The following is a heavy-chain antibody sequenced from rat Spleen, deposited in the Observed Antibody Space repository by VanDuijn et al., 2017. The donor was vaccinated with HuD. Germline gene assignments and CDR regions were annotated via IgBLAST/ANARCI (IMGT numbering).Heavy chain of an antibody. CDR1: GFTFSDYG. Sequence: EVQLVESGGGLVQPGRSLKLSCAASGFTFSDYGVAWVRQAPTTGLEWVATISYGDRSGHSGTYYRDSVKGRFTISRDNTKSTLSLQMDRLRSEDTATYYCARRHYGYTDYFDYWGQGVMVPVSS. V-gene: IGHV5-29*01. D-gene: IGHD1-11*01. CDR2: ISYGDRSGHSGT. J-gene: IGHJ2*01. CDR3: ARRHYGYTDYFDY.